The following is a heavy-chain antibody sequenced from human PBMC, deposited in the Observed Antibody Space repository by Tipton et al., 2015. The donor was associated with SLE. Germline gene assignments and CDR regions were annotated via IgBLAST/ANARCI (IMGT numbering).Heavy chain of an antibody. CDR3: ARDGGTARYGMDV. J-gene: IGHJ6*02. V-gene: IGHV4-4*07. CDR1: SGSIGRYY. CDR2: IYTSGST. Sequence: LRLSCTVSSGSIGRYYWNWIRQPAGEGLEWIGHIYTSGSTIYNPSLKSRVTLSVDTSKNQFSLKLTSVTAADTAVYYCARDGGTARYGMDVWGQGTTVTVSS. D-gene: IGHD6-6*01.